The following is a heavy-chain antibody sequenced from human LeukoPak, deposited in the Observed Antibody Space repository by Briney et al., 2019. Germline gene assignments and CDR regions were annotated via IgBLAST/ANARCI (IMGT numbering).Heavy chain of an antibody. CDR2: VHGDGN. CDR3: ARARVGDPTDY. Sequence: PGGSLRLSCAASGFPFSSYAMYWVRQAPGKGVVWVSRVHGDGNNRDNAKNTLYLQMNSLRPDDTAVYYCARARVGDPTDYWGQGTLVTVPS. V-gene: IGHV3-74*01. D-gene: IGHD1-26*01. CDR1: GFPFSSYA. J-gene: IGHJ4*02.